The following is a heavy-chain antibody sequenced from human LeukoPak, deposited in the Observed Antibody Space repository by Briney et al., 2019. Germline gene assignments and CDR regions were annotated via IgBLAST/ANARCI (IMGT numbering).Heavy chain of an antibody. Sequence: GGSLRLSCAASGFTFSNYWMSWVRQAPGKGLEWVAVISYDGSNKYYADSVKGRFTISRDNSKNTLYLQMNSLRAEDTAVYYCAKAAGYSYGTVFDYWGQGTLVTVSS. V-gene: IGHV3-30*18. J-gene: IGHJ4*02. CDR2: ISYDGSNK. CDR3: AKAAGYSYGTVFDY. CDR1: GFTFSNYW. D-gene: IGHD5-18*01.